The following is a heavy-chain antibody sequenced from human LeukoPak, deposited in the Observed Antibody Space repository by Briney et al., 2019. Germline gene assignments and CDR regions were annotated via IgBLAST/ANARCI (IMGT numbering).Heavy chain of an antibody. CDR2: INHSGST. J-gene: IGHJ4*02. Sequence: SETLSLTCAVYGGTFSGYYWSWIRQPPGKGLEWIGEINHSGSTNYNPSLKSRVTISVDTSKNQFSLKLSSVTAADTAVYYCASIGYGDPVDYWGQGTLVTVSS. CDR3: ASIGYGDPVDY. CDR1: GGTFSGYY. D-gene: IGHD4-17*01. V-gene: IGHV4-34*01.